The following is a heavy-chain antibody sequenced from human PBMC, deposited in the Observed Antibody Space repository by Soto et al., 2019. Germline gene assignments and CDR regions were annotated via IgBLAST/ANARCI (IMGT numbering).Heavy chain of an antibody. CDR2: ISHSGIT. V-gene: IGHV4-4*02. CDR3: ARVLRGWFDP. J-gene: IGHJ5*02. CDR1: GGSITSANW. Sequence: SETLSLTCAVSGGSITSANWWTWVRQPPGGGLEWIGEISHSGITNYKASLKSRVTMSVDKTKNDVSLKLTSVTAADTAVYYCARVLRGWFDPWGQGTPVTV.